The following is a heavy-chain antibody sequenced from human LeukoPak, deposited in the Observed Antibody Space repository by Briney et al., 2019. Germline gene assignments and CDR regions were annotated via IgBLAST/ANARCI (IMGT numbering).Heavy chain of an antibody. D-gene: IGHD5-24*01. V-gene: IGHV3-9*01. CDR1: GFTFDDYA. J-gene: IGHJ4*02. CDR3: ATRRDGYIYFDY. CDR2: ISWNSGSI. Sequence: GGSLRLSCAASGFTFDDYAMHWVRQAPGKGLEWVSGISWNSGSIGYADSVKGRFTISRDNAKNSLYLQMNSLRAEDTALYYCATRRDGYIYFDYWGQGTLVTVSS.